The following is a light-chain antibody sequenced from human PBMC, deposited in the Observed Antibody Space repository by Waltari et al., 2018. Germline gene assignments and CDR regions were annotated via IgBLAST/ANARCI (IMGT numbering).Light chain of an antibody. Sequence: QSALTQPPSVSKSLGQSVTISCTGTSSDIGAYSVVSWYFQHPGIAPRLLIYDVRKRPPGVSDRFSGSKSGNTASLTISGLQAEDEADYYCCAYRSDNTFLFGGGTRLTVL. CDR1: SSDIGAYSV. V-gene: IGLV2-11*01. CDR3: CAYRSDNTFL. J-gene: IGLJ7*01. CDR2: DVR.